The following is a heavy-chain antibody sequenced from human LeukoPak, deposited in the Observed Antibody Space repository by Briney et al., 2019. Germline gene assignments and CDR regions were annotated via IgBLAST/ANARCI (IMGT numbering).Heavy chain of an antibody. J-gene: IGHJ6*03. D-gene: IGHD2/OR15-2a*01. V-gene: IGHV3-21*01. CDR2: ISSSNTYI. Sequence: PGGSLRLSCAASGFTFSRYSMNWVRQAPGKGLEWVSSISSSNTYIYYADSVKGRFTISRDNAKNSLSLQMNSLRAEDTAIYYCARDRDYFSPFFQGVYYMDVWGKGTTVTVSS. CDR1: GFTFSRYS. CDR3: ARDRDYFSPFFQGVYYMDV.